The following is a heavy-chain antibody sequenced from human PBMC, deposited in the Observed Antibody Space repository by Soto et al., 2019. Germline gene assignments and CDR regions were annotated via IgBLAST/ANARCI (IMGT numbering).Heavy chain of an antibody. Sequence: SETLSLTCTVSGGSISSGGYYWSWIRQHPGKGLEWIGYIYYSGSTYYNPSLKSRVTIPVDTSKNQFSLKLSSVTAADTAVYYCARGYYDSSGYYPDYRGQGTLVTVSS. D-gene: IGHD3-22*01. CDR1: GGSISSGGYY. J-gene: IGHJ4*02. CDR3: ARGYYDSSGYYPDY. V-gene: IGHV4-31*03. CDR2: IYYSGST.